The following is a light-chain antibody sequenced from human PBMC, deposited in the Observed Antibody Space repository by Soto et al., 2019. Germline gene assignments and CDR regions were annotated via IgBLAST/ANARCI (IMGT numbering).Light chain of an antibody. Sequence: DIQMTQSPSTLSASVGDRVTITCRASQSINSWLAWYQHKPGKAPKLLISKASSLESGVPSRFSGSGSGTAFTLTINPLQPEDFASYHCLQYSSHSWAFGQETKVEMK. CDR1: QSINSW. CDR2: KAS. J-gene: IGKJ1*01. CDR3: LQYSSHSWA. V-gene: IGKV1-5*03.